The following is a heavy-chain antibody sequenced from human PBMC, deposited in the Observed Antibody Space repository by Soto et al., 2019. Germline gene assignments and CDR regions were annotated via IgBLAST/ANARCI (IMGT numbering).Heavy chain of an antibody. Sequence: QLQLQESGPGLVKPSETLSLTCTVSGGSISSSSYYWGWIRQPPGKGLEWIGSIHYSGSTYYHPSLSRGATISVETSKNQVSRSLSTVTAADTAVYYCARPEWGVAVASTPSPPDYYYGMDVWGQGTTVTVSS. CDR3: ARPEWGVAVASTPSPPDYYYGMDV. CDR1: GGSISSSSYY. J-gene: IGHJ6*02. CDR2: IHYSGST. D-gene: IGHD2-15*01. V-gene: IGHV4-39*01.